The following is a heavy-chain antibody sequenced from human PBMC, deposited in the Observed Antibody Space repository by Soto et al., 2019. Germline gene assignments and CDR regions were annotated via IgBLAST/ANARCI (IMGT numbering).Heavy chain of an antibody. Sequence: PVESLKISCKGSGYSFTSYWISWVRQMPGKGLEWMGRIDPSDSYTNYSPSFQGHVTISADKSISTAYLQWSSLKASDTAMYYCARLIGDILTGYTYYGMDVWGQGTTVTVSS. CDR2: IDPSDSYT. CDR3: ARLIGDILTGYTYYGMDV. CDR1: GYSFTSYW. D-gene: IGHD3-9*01. V-gene: IGHV5-10-1*01. J-gene: IGHJ6*02.